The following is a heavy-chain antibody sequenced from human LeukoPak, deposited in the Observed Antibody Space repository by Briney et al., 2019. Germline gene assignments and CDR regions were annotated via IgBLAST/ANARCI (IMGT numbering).Heavy chain of an antibody. D-gene: IGHD3-10*01. J-gene: IGHJ4*02. CDR1: GCTFTDYY. V-gene: IGHV1-2*02. CDR3: ARDGVVRGVIIY. CDR2: IDSNSGGT. Sequence: VSVKVTCLSSGCTFTDYYIHWVRQAPGQGLEWMGWIDSNSGGTNYAQKFQGRVTMTRDTSISTAYMEVRRMRSDDTALYYCARDGVVRGVIIYWGQGTPVTVP.